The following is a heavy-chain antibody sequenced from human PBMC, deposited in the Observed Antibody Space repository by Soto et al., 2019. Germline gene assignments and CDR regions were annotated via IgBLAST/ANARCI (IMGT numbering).Heavy chain of an antibody. J-gene: IGHJ4*02. D-gene: IGHD2-2*01. CDR3: ARDPHSTDLGDY. CDR1: GFTVSTNY. Sequence: GSLRLSCAVSGFTVSTNYMSWVRQAPGKGLEWVSTIYSAGNTFYADSVKGRFTVSRDNSKNTLYLQMNSLRAEDTAVYYCARDPHSTDLGDYWGQGTLVTVSS. CDR2: IYSAGNT. V-gene: IGHV3-53*01.